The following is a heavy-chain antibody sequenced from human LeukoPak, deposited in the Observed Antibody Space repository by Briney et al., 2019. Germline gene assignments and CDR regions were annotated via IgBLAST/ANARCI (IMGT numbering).Heavy chain of an antibody. V-gene: IGHV5-51*01. CDR1: GYSFTTYW. CDR2: IYPGDSDT. D-gene: IGHD2-15*01. CDR3: ARRQYCSGGSCYSDY. J-gene: IGHJ4*02. Sequence: GESLKISCKASGYSFTTYWIGWVRQMPGKGLEWMGIIYPGDSDTRYSPSFQGQVTMSADKSISTAYLQWSSLKASDTAMYYCARRQYCSGGSCYSDYWGQGTLVTVSS.